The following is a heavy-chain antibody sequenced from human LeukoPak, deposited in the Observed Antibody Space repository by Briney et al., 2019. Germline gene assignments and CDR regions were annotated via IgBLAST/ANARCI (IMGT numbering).Heavy chain of an antibody. D-gene: IGHD2-2*01. CDR1: GFTFSSYW. CDR3: ARDGAPDAHCSSTTCAIR. Sequence: GGSLRLSCAASGFTFSSYWMNWVRQAPGKGLEWVANIKQDGSEKYYVDSVKGRFTISRDNAKNSLYLQMNSLRVEDTAVYYCARDGAPDAHCSSTTCAIRWGQGTLVTVSS. CDR2: IKQDGSEK. J-gene: IGHJ4*02. V-gene: IGHV3-7*01.